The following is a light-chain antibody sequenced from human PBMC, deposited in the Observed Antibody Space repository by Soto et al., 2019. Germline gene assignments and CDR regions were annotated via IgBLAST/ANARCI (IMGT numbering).Light chain of an antibody. CDR1: QSVSSSF. CDR2: GAS. V-gene: IGKV3-20*01. J-gene: IGKJ1*01. Sequence: EIVLTQSPGTLSLSPGERATLSCRASQSVSSSFLAWYHPKPGQAPRLLIYGASSRATGIPDRFSGSGSGTDFTLTISRLEPEDFAVYYCQQYGSSPWTFGQGTKVEIK. CDR3: QQYGSSPWT.